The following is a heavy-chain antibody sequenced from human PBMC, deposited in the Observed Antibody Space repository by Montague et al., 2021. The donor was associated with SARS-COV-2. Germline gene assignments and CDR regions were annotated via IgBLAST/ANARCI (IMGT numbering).Heavy chain of an antibody. Sequence: SETRSLTCAVSGGSVSDYYWSWIRQPPGKGLEWIGEINHSGSTNYNPPLKSRVPTSVDTSKNQFSLKLTSVTAADTAVYYCARGTRITMIVVVITDIWFDPWGQGTLVTVPS. J-gene: IGHJ5*02. CDR3: ARGTRITMIVVVITDIWFDP. V-gene: IGHV4-34*01. CDR2: INHSGST. D-gene: IGHD3-22*01. CDR1: GGSVSDYY.